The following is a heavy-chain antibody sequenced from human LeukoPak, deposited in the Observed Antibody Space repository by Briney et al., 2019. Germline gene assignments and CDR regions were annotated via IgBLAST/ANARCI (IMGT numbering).Heavy chain of an antibody. D-gene: IGHD3-9*01. V-gene: IGHV1-8*01. CDR3: SRGGRLRYFDWLLEPLNYYYYMDV. J-gene: IGHJ6*03. CDR1: GYTFTSYD. CDR2: MNPNRGNT. Sequence: GASVKVSCKASGYTFTSYDINWVRQATGQGLEWMGWMNPNRGNTGYAQKFQGRVTMTRNTSISTAYMELSSLRSEDTAVYYCSRGGRLRYFDWLLEPLNYYYYMDVWGKGTTVTISS.